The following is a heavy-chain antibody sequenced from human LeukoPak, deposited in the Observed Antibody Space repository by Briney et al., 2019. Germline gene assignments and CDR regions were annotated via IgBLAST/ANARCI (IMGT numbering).Heavy chain of an antibody. CDR1: GFTFRSYG. CDR3: ARRNGLLRFLEW. Sequence: GSLRLSCAASGFTFRSYGMSWVRQAPGKGLEWVSAISSSGDSTSNADSVKGRFTISRDNSKNTLYLEMNSLRAEDTAVYYCARRNGLLRFLEWWGQGTLVTVSS. CDR2: ISSSGDST. D-gene: IGHD3-3*01. V-gene: IGHV3-23*01. J-gene: IGHJ4*02.